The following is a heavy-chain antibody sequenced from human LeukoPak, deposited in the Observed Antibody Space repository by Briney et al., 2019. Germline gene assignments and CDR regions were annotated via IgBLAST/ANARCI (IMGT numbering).Heavy chain of an antibody. CDR3: ARLGPADSGSYLNYYYYYYMDV. Sequence: SETLSLTCTVSGYSISSGYYWGWIRQPPGKGLEWIGSIYHSGSTYYNPSLKSRVTISVDTSKNQFSLKLSSVTAADTAVYYCARLGPADSGSYLNYYYYYYMDVWGKGTTVTVSS. D-gene: IGHD1-26*01. CDR1: GYSISSGYY. V-gene: IGHV4-38-2*02. CDR2: IYHSGST. J-gene: IGHJ6*03.